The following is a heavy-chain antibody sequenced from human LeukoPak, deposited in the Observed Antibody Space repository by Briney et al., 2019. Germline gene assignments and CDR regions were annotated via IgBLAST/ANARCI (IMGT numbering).Heavy chain of an antibody. V-gene: IGHV3-7*01. CDR2: IKQDGSEK. CDR1: GFTFSSYW. CDR3: ASVLQYSSSWYFDY. D-gene: IGHD6-13*01. Sequence: GGSLRLSCAASGFTFSSYWMSWVRQAPGKGLEWVANIKQDGSEKYYVDSVKGRFTISRDNAKNSLYLQMNSLRAEDTAVYYCASVLQYSSSWYFDYWGQGTLVTVSS. J-gene: IGHJ4*02.